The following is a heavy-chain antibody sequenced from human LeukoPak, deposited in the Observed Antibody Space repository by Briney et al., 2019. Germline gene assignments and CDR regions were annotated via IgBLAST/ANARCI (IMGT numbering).Heavy chain of an antibody. J-gene: IGHJ4*02. CDR1: GGSFSGYY. CDR2: INHSGST. D-gene: IGHD1-26*01. V-gene: IGHV4-34*01. CDR3: ARVRGVGATKVLDY. Sequence: SETLSLTCAVYGGSFSGYYWSWIRQPPGKGLEWIGEINHSGSTNYNLSLKSRVTISVDTSKNQFSLKLSSVTAADTAVYYCARVRGVGATKVLDYWGQGTLVTVSS.